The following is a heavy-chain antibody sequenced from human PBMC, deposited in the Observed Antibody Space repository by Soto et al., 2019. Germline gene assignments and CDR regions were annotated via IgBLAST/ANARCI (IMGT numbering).Heavy chain of an antibody. D-gene: IGHD2-8*01. J-gene: IGHJ4*02. CDR3: AKDGGVSARYFDT. CDR1: GFTFRKYA. Sequence: EVQLLESGGGLGQPGGSLRLSCTASGFTFRKYAMSWVLQAPGKGLEWISGISDSDDDTYYADSVRGRFTISRDNSKNTLYLQMNSLRGDDTAVYYCAKDGGVSARYFDTWGQGTLVTVSS. V-gene: IGHV3-23*01. CDR2: ISDSDDDT.